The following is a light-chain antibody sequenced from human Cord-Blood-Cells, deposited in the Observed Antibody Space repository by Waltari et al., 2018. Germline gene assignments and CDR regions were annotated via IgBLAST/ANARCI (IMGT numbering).Light chain of an antibody. CDR3: QQRSNWPPFT. J-gene: IGKJ3*01. CDR1: QSFSSY. CDR2: DAS. V-gene: IGKV3-11*01. Sequence: EIVLTQSPATLSLSPGERATLSCRASQSFSSYLAWYQQKPGQAPRLLIYDASNRATGIPARFSGSGSGTDFTLTISSLEPEDFAVYDCQQRSNWPPFTFGPGTKVDIK.